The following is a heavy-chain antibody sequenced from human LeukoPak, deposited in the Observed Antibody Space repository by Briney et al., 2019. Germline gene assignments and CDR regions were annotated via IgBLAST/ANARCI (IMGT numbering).Heavy chain of an antibody. V-gene: IGHV1-2*02. CDR3: TKDASIYTFGTNWFDP. CDR1: GYTFTGHY. CDR2: HNPNSGGT. D-gene: IGHD3/OR15-3a*01. J-gene: IGHJ5*02. Sequence: ASVKVSCKASGYTFTGHYIHWVRQAPGQGLECMGWHNPNSGGTNYAQKFQGRVTMTRDTSMSTAYMELSRLRSDDTAIYYCTKDASIYTFGTNWFDPWGQGTLVAVSS.